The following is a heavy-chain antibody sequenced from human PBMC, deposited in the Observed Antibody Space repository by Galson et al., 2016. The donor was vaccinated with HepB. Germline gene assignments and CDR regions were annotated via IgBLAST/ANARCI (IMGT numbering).Heavy chain of an antibody. J-gene: IGHJ4*02. Sequence: SLRLSCAASGFTFSAYPLHWVRQAPGKGLEWVAVMSDDGSKKYYTDSVKGRFTISRDNSKNTVFLQMNSLRAEDTAVYYCARTNSWHLSSAIDYWGQGTLVTVSS. V-gene: IGHV3-30-3*01. D-gene: IGHD6-13*01. CDR3: ARTNSWHLSSAIDY. CDR2: MSDDGSKK. CDR1: GFTFSAYP.